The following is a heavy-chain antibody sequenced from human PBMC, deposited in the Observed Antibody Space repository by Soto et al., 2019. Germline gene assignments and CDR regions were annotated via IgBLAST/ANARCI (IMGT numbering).Heavy chain of an antibody. CDR1: GYTFSTYS. Sequence: QVQLVQSGAEVKKPGASVKVSCKASGYTFSTYSISWVRQAPGQGLEWMGWIYNGNTSYAQKVQDRVTMTTDRFTKTAYKVFRSLTAAETAVYYCARTLGGGLATYWGQGTRAPVSS. D-gene: IGHD3-10*01. CDR3: ARTLGGGLATY. V-gene: IGHV1-18*01. J-gene: IGHJ4*02. CDR2: IYNGNT.